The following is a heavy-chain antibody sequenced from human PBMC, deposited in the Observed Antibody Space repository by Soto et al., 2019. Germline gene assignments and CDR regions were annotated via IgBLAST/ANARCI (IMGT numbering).Heavy chain of an antibody. CDR2: ISYDGSNK. CDR1: GFTFSSYA. V-gene: IGHV3-30-3*01. D-gene: IGHD3-22*01. Sequence: QSGGSLRLSCAASGFTFSSYAMHWVRQAPGKGLEWVAVISYDGSNKYYADSVKGRFTISRDNSKNTLYLQMNSLRAEDTAVYYCARTPRITMILVVAYFYYYGMDVWGQGTTVTVS. CDR3: ARTPRITMILVVAYFYYYGMDV. J-gene: IGHJ6*02.